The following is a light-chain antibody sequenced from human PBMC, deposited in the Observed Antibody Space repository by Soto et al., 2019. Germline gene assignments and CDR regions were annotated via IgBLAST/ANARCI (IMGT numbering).Light chain of an antibody. J-gene: IGKJ1*01. V-gene: IGKV1-39*01. Sequence: DIQMTQSPPSLSASVGDRVTITCRASQIISTSLNWYQQKPGKAPKLLIYAASNLQSGVPSRFSGSGSGTDFTLTISNLRPEDFAVYYCQQYNNWPRTFGQGTKVDIK. CDR3: QQYNNWPRT. CDR2: AAS. CDR1: QIISTS.